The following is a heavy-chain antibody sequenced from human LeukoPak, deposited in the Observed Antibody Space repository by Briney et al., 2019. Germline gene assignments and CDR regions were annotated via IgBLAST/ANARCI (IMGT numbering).Heavy chain of an antibody. J-gene: IGHJ4*02. CDR2: INPNSGGT. CDR1: GYTFTSCA. Sequence: ASVKVSCKASGYTFTSCANHWVRQAPGQGLEWMGWINPNSGGTNYAQKFQGRVTMTRDTSISTAYMELSRLRSDDTAVYYCARGSTRIMITFGGVIVIPAMRYGYWGQGTLVTVSS. D-gene: IGHD3-16*02. CDR3: ARGSTRIMITFGGVIVIPAMRYGY. V-gene: IGHV1-2*02.